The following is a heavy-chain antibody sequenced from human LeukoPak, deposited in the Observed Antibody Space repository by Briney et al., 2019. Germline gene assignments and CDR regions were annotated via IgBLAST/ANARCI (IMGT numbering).Heavy chain of an antibody. V-gene: IGHV3-7*03. CDR1: GFTFSSYV. Sequence: GGSLRLSCAASGFTFSSYVMSWVRQAPGKGLEWVANIKQDESEKYYVDSVKGRFTISRDNAKSSLFLQMNSLRVEDTAVYYCVRAMDVWGQGTTVTVSS. CDR2: IKQDESEK. J-gene: IGHJ6*02. CDR3: VRAMDV.